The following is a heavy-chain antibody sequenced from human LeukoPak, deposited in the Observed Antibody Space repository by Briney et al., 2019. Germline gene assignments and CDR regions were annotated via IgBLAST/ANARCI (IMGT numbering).Heavy chain of an antibody. CDR1: GLSISSGFY. V-gene: IGHV4-38-2*01. J-gene: IGHJ3*02. CDR3: ARIRAGAITNAFET. Sequence: SETLSLTCVVSGLSISSGFYWGWIRQPPEKGLEWIVTINHSENTYYNPSLKSRVTVSADTSKNHFSLRLSSVAAADTAVYYCARIRAGAITNAFETWGQGTVVTVSS. D-gene: IGHD1-26*01. CDR2: INHSENT.